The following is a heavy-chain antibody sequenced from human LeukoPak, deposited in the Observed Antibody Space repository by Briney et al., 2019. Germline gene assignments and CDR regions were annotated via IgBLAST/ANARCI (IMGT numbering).Heavy chain of an antibody. Sequence: PSETLSLTCTVSGGSISSSSYYWGWIRQPPGKGLEWVGSIYYSGSTYYNPSLKSRVTISVDTSKNQLSLKLSSVTAADTAVYYCARDYDSSGLYFDYWGQGTLVTVSS. V-gene: IGHV4-39*01. D-gene: IGHD3-22*01. CDR3: ARDYDSSGLYFDY. CDR1: GGSISSSSYY. CDR2: IYYSGST. J-gene: IGHJ4*02.